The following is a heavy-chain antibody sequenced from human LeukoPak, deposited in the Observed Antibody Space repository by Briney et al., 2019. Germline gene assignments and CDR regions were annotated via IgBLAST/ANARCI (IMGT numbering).Heavy chain of an antibody. CDR3: ARYYIVVVPAATTSYGMDV. D-gene: IGHD2-2*01. CDR1: GGSISSSSYS. CDR2: IYYSGST. V-gene: IGHV4-39*01. J-gene: IGHJ6*02. Sequence: ASETLSLTCTVSGGSISSSSYSWGWLRQPPGKGLEWIGSIYYSGSTYYNPSLKSRVTISVDTSKNQFSLKLSSVTAADTAVYYCARYYIVVVPAATTSYGMDVWGQGTTVTVSS.